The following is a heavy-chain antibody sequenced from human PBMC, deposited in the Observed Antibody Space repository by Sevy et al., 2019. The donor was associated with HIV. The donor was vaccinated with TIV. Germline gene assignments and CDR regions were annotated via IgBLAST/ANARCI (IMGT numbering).Heavy chain of an antibody. CDR3: ARVKDVISQSPYMDV. Sequence: GGSLRLSCRASGFTFSDYYVAWIRQAPGKGLEWVSYISGGASDIYYGDSVKGRFTISRDNARNALFLQMNSLRVDDTAVYFCARVKDVISQSPYMDVWGNGTTVTVSS. D-gene: IGHD2-21*01. CDR1: GFTFSDYY. J-gene: IGHJ6*03. CDR2: ISGGASDI. V-gene: IGHV3-11*01.